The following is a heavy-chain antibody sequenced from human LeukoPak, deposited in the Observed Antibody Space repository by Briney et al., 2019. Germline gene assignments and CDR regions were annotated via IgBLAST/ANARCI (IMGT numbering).Heavy chain of an antibody. CDR2: IYYSGST. D-gene: IGHD2-2*02. CDR1: GGSISSSSYY. J-gene: IGHJ4*02. Sequence: SETLSLTCTVSGGSISSSSYYWGWIRQPPGKGLEWIGSIYYSGSTYYNPSLKSRVTISVDTSKNQFSLKLNSLIAADTAVYYCARSRKNDCTSTSCYTDYWGQGALVTVSS. CDR3: ARSRKNDCTSTSCYTDY. V-gene: IGHV4-39*01.